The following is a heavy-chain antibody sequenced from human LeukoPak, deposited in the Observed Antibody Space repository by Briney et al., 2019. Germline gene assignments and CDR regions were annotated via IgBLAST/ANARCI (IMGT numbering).Heavy chain of an antibody. CDR2: IYYSGST. J-gene: IGHJ4*02. CDR3: ARGDHGFVLDY. V-gene: IGHV4-59*01. Sequence: PSETLSLTCTVSGGSISSDYWSWIRQPPGKGLEWIGYIYYSGSTNYNPSLKSRVTISVDTSKNQFSLKLSSVTAADTAVYYCARGDHGFVLDYWGQGTLVTVSS. D-gene: IGHD2-8*01. CDR1: GGSISSDY.